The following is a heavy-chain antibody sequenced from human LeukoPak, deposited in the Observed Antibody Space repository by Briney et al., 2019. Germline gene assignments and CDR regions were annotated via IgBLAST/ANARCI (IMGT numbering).Heavy chain of an antibody. J-gene: IGHJ4*02. V-gene: IGHV4-31*03. CDR1: GGSIRNDNYY. CDR2: IYYSGST. Sequence: SQTLSLTCTVSGGSIRNDNYYWSWVCQHPGKGLEWIGYIYYSGSTYYNPSLKSRVTLLVDSSKSHFSLKLTSVSTADTAVYYCARLYGSGKNYFDYWGQGTLVTVSS. CDR3: ARLYGSGKNYFDY. D-gene: IGHD3-10*01.